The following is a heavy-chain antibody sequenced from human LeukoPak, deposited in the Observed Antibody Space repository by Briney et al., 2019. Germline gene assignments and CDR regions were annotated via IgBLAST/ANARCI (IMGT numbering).Heavy chain of an antibody. D-gene: IGHD6-19*01. V-gene: IGHV3-9*03. CDR3: AKDIRFLSSSGWYWEAFDI. Sequence: TGRSLRLSCAASGFTFDDYAMHWVRQAPGKGLEWVSGISWNSGSIGYADSVKGRFTISRDNAKNSLYLQMNSLRAEDMALYYRAKDIRFLSSSGWYWEAFDIWGQGTMVTVSS. CDR1: GFTFDDYA. CDR2: ISWNSGSI. J-gene: IGHJ3*02.